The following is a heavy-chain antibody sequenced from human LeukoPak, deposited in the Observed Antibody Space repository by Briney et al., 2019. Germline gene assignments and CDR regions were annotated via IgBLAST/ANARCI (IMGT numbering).Heavy chain of an antibody. CDR2: IYTSGST. Sequence: SETLSLTCTVSGGSISSYYWSWIRRPAGKGLEWIGRIYTSGSTNYNPSLKSRVTTSVDTSKNQFSLKLSSVTAADTAVYYCARSFVVIPAAKITYGMDVWGQGTTVTVSS. V-gene: IGHV4-4*07. D-gene: IGHD2-2*01. CDR3: ARSFVVIPAAKITYGMDV. CDR1: GGSISSYY. J-gene: IGHJ6*02.